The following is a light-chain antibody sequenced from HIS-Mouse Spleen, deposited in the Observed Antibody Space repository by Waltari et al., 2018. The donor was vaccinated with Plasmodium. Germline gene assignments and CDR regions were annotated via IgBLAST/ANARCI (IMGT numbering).Light chain of an antibody. CDR2: LNSDGSH. Sequence: QLVLTQSPSASASLGASVKLTCTLSSGHSSYAIAWHQQQPEKGPRYLMKLNSDGSHRKGDGIPGRFSGSSSGAERYLTISSLQSEDEADYYCQTWGTGMGVFGGGTKLTVL. CDR1: SGHSSYA. CDR3: QTWGTGMGV. V-gene: IGLV4-69*01. J-gene: IGLJ2*01.